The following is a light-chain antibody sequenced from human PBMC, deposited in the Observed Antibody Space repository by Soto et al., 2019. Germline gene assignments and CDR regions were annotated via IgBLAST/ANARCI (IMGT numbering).Light chain of an antibody. V-gene: IGLV2-11*01. Sequence: QSVLTQPRSVSGSPGQSVTISCTVTSSDVGGYNYVSWYQQHPGKAPKLMIYDVSKRPSGVPDRFSGSKSGNTASLTISGLQAEDEADYYCCSYAGSYTYYVFGTGTKLTVL. J-gene: IGLJ1*01. CDR3: CSYAGSYTYYV. CDR1: SSDVGGYNY. CDR2: DVS.